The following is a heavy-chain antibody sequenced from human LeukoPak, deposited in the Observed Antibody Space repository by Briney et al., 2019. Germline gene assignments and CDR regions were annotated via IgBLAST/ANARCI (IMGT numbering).Heavy chain of an antibody. CDR1: GFTFSSYG. D-gene: IGHD6-13*01. Sequence: PGGSPRLSCAASGFTFSSYGMHWVRQAPGKGLEWVAFIRYDGSNKYYADSVKGRFTISRDNSKNTLYVQMNSLRAEDTAVYYCAKDDSRSWSAFDYWGQGTLVTVSS. CDR3: AKDDSRSWSAFDY. V-gene: IGHV3-30*02. J-gene: IGHJ4*02. CDR2: IRYDGSNK.